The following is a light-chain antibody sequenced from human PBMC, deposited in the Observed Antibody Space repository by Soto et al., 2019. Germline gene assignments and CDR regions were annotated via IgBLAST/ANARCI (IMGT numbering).Light chain of an antibody. CDR1: PSHLSY. J-gene: IGKJ3*01. Sequence: SQMTQSPSSLSASVGDSVTITCRASPSHLSYFKWYQQKPEKAPTLLIYAASRSQSGAPSRCSGSGSGTEFTLTISSLRPEDFANYYCQQLYSTPLAFGPGTKVDIK. V-gene: IGKV1-39*01. CDR3: QQLYSTPLA. CDR2: AAS.